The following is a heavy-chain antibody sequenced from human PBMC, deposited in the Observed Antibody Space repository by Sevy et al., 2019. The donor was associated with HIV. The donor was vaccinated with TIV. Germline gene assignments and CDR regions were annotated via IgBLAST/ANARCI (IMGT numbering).Heavy chain of an antibody. V-gene: IGHV3-30*04. D-gene: IGHD3-3*01. Sequence: GGSLRLSCAASGFTFSSYAMHWVRHAPGKGLEWVAVISYDGSNKYYADSVKGRFTISRDNSKNTLYLQMNSLRAEDTAVYYCARDIHESYDFWSGYFDYWGQGTLVTVSS. CDR2: ISYDGSNK. CDR1: GFTFSSYA. CDR3: ARDIHESYDFWSGYFDY. J-gene: IGHJ4*02.